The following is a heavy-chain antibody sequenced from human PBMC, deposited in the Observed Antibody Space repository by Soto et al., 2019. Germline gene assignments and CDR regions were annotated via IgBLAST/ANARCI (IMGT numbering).Heavy chain of an antibody. Sequence: EQMVESGGGLVQPGGSLRLSCAASGFSITNTWMHWVRQAPGKGLEWVGRVKSKADGGTADYAAPVKGRFTVSRDDSKNTQYLQMNSLKMEDTAVYYCNSYPDFWGGHTPLWGQGTLVTVSS. V-gene: IGHV3-15*07. CDR3: NSYPDFWGGHTPL. D-gene: IGHD3-3*01. J-gene: IGHJ4*02. CDR1: GFSITNTW. CDR2: VKSKADGGTA.